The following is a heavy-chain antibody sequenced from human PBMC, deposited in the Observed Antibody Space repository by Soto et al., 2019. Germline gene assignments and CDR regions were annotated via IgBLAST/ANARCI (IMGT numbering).Heavy chain of an antibody. CDR1: GFTFSSYG. Sequence: QVQLVESGGGVVQPWRSLRLSCAASGFTFSSYGMHWVRQAPGKGLEWVAVISYDGSNKYYAVSVKGRFTISRDNSKNTLYLQMNSRRAEDTAVYYCAKSVAYCSGGSCYLYFDYWGQGTLVTVSS. J-gene: IGHJ4*02. D-gene: IGHD2-15*01. CDR3: AKSVAYCSGGSCYLYFDY. CDR2: ISYDGSNK. V-gene: IGHV3-30*18.